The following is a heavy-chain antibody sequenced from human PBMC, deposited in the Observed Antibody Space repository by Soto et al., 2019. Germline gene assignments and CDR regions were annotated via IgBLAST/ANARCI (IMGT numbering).Heavy chain of an antibody. CDR1: GGSISSSSYY. D-gene: IGHD4-17*01. CDR2: IYYSGST. Sequence: PSETLSLTCTVSGGSISSSSYYWVWIRHPPGKGLEWIGSIYYSGSTYYNPSLKSRVTISVDTSKNQFSLKLSSVTAADTAVYYCARHNYGLSGGLQRGGMDVWGQGTTVTVS. CDR3: ARHNYGLSGGLQRGGMDV. V-gene: IGHV4-39*01. J-gene: IGHJ6*02.